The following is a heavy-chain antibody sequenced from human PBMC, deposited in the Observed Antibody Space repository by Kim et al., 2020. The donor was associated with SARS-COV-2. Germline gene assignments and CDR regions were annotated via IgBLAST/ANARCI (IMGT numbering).Heavy chain of an antibody. CDR1: GGSITNYY. Sequence: SETLSLTCTVSGGSITNYYWSWIRQPPGRGLEWIGYIYYSGSTNYNPSLKSRVTISVDTSKNQFSLKLSSVTAADTAVYYCARHESQDSGWLTWGQGTLVTVSS. D-gene: IGHD6-19*01. V-gene: IGHV4-59*08. J-gene: IGHJ5*02. CDR2: IYYSGST. CDR3: ARHESQDSGWLT.